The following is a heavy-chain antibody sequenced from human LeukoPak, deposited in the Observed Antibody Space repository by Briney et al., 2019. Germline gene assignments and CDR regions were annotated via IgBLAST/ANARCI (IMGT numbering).Heavy chain of an antibody. D-gene: IGHD2-2*01. CDR2: INPNSGGT. CDR1: GYTFTGYY. V-gene: IGHV1-2*02. Sequence: ASVKVSCKASGYTFTGYYMHWVRQAPGQGLEWIGWINPNSGGTNYAQKFQGRVTMTRDTSISTAYMELSRLRSDDTAVYYCAREVKYQLLSSNWFDPWGQGTLVTVSS. CDR3: AREVKYQLLSSNWFDP. J-gene: IGHJ5*02.